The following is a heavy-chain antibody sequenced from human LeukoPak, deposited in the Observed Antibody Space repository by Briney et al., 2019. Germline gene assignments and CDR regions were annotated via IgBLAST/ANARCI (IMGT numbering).Heavy chain of an antibody. CDR1: GFTFSTYG. D-gene: IGHD2-15*01. J-gene: IGHJ4*02. CDR3: AKDGQGDCSGGSCYFDY. Sequence: GGTLRLSCAASGFTFSTYGMSWVRLAPGKGLEWVSAISGSGAGTYYADSVKGRFTISRDNSKNTLYLQMNSLRAEDTAVYYCAKDGQGDCSGGSCYFDYWGQGTLVTVSS. V-gene: IGHV3-23*01. CDR2: ISGSGAGT.